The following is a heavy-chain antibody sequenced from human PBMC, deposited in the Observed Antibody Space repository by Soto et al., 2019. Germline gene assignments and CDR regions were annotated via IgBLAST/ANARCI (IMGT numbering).Heavy chain of an antibody. V-gene: IGHV4-34*01. CDR1: GGSFSGYY. CDR3: ARGLYDYVWGSYRSTAGSIKGFDY. Sequence: SETLSLTCAVYGGSFSGYYWSLIRQPPGKGLEWIGEINHSGSTNYNPSLKSRVTISVDTSKNQFSLKLSSVTAADTAVYYCARGLYDYVWGSYRSTAGSIKGFDYWGQGTLVTVSS. J-gene: IGHJ4*02. CDR2: INHSGST. D-gene: IGHD3-16*02.